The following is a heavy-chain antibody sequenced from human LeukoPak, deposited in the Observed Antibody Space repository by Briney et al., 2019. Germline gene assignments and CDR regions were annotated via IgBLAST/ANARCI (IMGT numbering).Heavy chain of an antibody. CDR2: IYYTGTT. CDR3: ARDSGSQDY. Sequence: PSETLSLTCTVSGGSISSSSYYWGWIRQPPGKGLEWIGSIYYTGTTYYNPSLKSRVTISVDTSKNQFSVKLSSVTAADTAVYYCARDSGSQDYWGQGTLVTVSS. V-gene: IGHV4-39*07. J-gene: IGHJ4*02. D-gene: IGHD1-26*01. CDR1: GGSISSSSYY.